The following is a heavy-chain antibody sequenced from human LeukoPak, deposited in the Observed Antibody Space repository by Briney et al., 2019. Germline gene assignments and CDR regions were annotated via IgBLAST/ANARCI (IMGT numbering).Heavy chain of an antibody. CDR3: ARERATYYYGSGSFFDY. V-gene: IGHV3-66*02. CDR2: IYSGGST. J-gene: IGHJ4*02. CDR1: GFTVSRNY. Sequence: GGSLRLSCAAPGFTVSRNYMSWVRQAPGKGLEWVSVIYSGGSTYYADSVKDRFTISRDNSKNTLYLQMNSLRAEDTAVYYCARERATYYYGSGSFFDYWGQGTLVTVSS. D-gene: IGHD3-10*01.